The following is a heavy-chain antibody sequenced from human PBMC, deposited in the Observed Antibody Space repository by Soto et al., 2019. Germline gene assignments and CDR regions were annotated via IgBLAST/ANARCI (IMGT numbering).Heavy chain of an antibody. CDR3: ARDGSRRGSSYGLDD. V-gene: IGHV1-3*01. CDR2: INAGNDNT. J-gene: IGHJ4*02. D-gene: IGHD5-18*01. CDR1: GRTFSSYA. Sequence: ASVKVSCKASGRTFSSYAISWVRQAPGQGLEWTGWINAGNDNTRYAQKLQGRVTITRDKSASTAHMELSSRRSEDTAVYYCARDGSRRGSSYGLDDWGQGTLVTVSS.